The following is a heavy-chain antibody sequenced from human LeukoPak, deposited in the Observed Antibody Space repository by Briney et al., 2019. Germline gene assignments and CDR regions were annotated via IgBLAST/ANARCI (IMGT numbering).Heavy chain of an antibody. J-gene: IGHJ4*02. CDR3: ARDNSSSLGVFDY. Sequence: PSETLSLTCTVSGGSINSYYWSWVRPPPGKGLEWIGYIFYSGSTNYNPSLKSRVAISVDTSKNQFSLKLSSVTAADTAVYYCARDNSSSLGVFDYWGQGTLVTVSS. CDR2: IFYSGST. CDR1: GGSINSYY. D-gene: IGHD6-13*01. V-gene: IGHV4-59*01.